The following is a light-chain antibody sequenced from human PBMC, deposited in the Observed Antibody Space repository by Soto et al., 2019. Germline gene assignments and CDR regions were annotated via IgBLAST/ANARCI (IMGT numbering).Light chain of an antibody. CDR1: QSVSSSS. J-gene: IGKJ1*01. Sequence: EIVLTQSPGTLSLSPGERATLSCRARQSVSSSSLAWYLQKAGQAPRLLIYGASSRATGIPDRFSGSGSGTDFTLTISRLEPEDFAVYYCQQYGSSPWTFGQGTKVEIK. CDR3: QQYGSSPWT. V-gene: IGKV3-20*01. CDR2: GAS.